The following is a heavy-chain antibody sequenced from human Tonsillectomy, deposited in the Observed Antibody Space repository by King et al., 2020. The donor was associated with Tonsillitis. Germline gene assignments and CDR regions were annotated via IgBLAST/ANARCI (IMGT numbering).Heavy chain of an antibody. J-gene: IGHJ6*02. CDR3: ARDQWYGMDV. CDR2: ITSSSSYI. Sequence: VQLVESGGGLVKPGGSLRLSCAASGFTFSSYSMNWVRQAPGKGLEGVSSITSSSSYIYYADSVKGRFTISRDNAKNSLYLQMNSLRAEDTAVYYCARDQWYGMDVWGQGTTVTVSS. CDR1: GFTFSSYS. V-gene: IGHV3-21*01. D-gene: IGHD2-8*01.